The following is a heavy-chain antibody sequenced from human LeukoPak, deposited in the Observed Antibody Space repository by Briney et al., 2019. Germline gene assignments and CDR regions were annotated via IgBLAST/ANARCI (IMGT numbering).Heavy chain of an antibody. CDR3: ARVDIVVIPGASGHDY. CDR2: INPNSGGT. D-gene: IGHD2-2*03. Sequence: ASVKVSCKASGYTFTGYYMHWVRQAPGQGLEWMGWINPNSGGTNYAQKFQGRVTMTRDTAISTAYVELSRLRSDDTAVYYCARVDIVVIPGASGHDYWGQGTLVTVSS. V-gene: IGHV1-2*02. J-gene: IGHJ4*02. CDR1: GYTFTGYY.